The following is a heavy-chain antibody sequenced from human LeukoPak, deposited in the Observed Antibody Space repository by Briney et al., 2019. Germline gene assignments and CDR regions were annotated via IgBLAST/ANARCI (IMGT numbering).Heavy chain of an antibody. CDR2: MNPNSGNT. CDR1: GYTFTSYD. CDR3: ARQGQVVVAATSRYWFDP. V-gene: IGHV1-8*03. Sequence: ASVKVSCKASGYTFTSYDINWVRQATGQGLEWMGWMNPNSGNTGYAQKFQGRVTITRNTSISTAYMELSSLRSEDTAVYYCARQGQVVVAATSRYWFDPWGQGTLVTVSS. D-gene: IGHD2-15*01. J-gene: IGHJ5*02.